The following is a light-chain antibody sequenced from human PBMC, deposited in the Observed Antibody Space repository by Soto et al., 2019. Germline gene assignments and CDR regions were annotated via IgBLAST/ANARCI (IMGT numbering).Light chain of an antibody. CDR2: EGS. V-gene: IGLV2-23*01. Sequence: QSALTQPASVSGSPGQSITVSCTGTSSNIGNYNLVSWYQHHPGKAPKLMIYEGSKRPSGVSDRFSGSKSGNTASLTISGLQAEDEADYYCCSYADIYVFGTGTKLTVL. CDR1: SSNIGNYNL. CDR3: CSYADIYV. J-gene: IGLJ1*01.